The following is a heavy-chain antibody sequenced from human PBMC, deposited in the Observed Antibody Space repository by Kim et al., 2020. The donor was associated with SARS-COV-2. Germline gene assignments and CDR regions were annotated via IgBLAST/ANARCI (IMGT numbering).Heavy chain of an antibody. CDR2: TNPDGTTT. CDR1: EFTFSTFW. CDR3: ARVAHGFGSTFDV. Sequence: GGSLRLSCAASEFTFSTFWMHWVRQAPGKGLIWVLRTNPDGTTTNYADSVKGRFTSSRDNARNTLSLHMSSLRAEDTAVYYCARVAHGFGSTFDVWGHG. J-gene: IGHJ3*01. V-gene: IGHV3-74*01. D-gene: IGHD3-10*01.